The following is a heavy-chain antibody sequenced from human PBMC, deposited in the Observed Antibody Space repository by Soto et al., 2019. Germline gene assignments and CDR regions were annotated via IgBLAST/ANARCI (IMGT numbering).Heavy chain of an antibody. Sequence: GGSLRLSCAASGFTFSDYYMSWIRQAPGKGLEWVSYISSSGSTIYYADSVKGRFTISRDNAKNSLYLQMNSLRAEDTAVYYCARSLTMPYYYYYYMDVWGKGTTVTVSS. V-gene: IGHV3-11*01. CDR2: ISSSGSTI. D-gene: IGHD2-2*01. CDR3: ARSLTMPYYYYYYMDV. CDR1: GFTFSDYY. J-gene: IGHJ6*03.